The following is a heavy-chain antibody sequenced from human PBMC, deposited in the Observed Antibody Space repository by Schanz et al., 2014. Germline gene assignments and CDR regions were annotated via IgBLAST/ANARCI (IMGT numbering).Heavy chain of an antibody. J-gene: IGHJ4*02. CDR3: ARRIWDGDYYYFDY. Sequence: QVQLQESGPGLVKPSQTLSLTCTVSGGSISSGGYYWSWIRQHPGKGLEWIGYIYDGGSTYYNPSRKSRVTISVDTSKNQFALGLSSVPAADTAVYYCARRIWDGDYYYFDYWGQGTLVTVSS. V-gene: IGHV4-31*03. CDR2: IYDGGST. D-gene: IGHD4-17*01. CDR1: GGSISSGGYY.